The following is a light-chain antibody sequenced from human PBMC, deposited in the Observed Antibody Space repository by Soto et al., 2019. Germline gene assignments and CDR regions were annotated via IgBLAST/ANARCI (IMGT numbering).Light chain of an antibody. Sequence: QAVVTQPPSASGTPGQRVTISCSGSSSNVGRNAVNWYQQLPGTAPNLLIYINNQRPSGVPDRFSGSKSGTSASLAISGLQSEDEADYYCAAWDDSLKGVVFGGGTKLTVL. J-gene: IGLJ2*01. CDR3: AAWDDSLKGVV. CDR1: SSNVGRNA. V-gene: IGLV1-44*01. CDR2: INN.